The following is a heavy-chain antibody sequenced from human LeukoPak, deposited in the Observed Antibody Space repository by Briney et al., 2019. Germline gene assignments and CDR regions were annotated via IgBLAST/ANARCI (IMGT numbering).Heavy chain of an antibody. CDR2: IYHSGST. CDR3: ARLGITAGASYYYYYTDV. D-gene: IGHD6-13*01. CDR1: GYSISSGYY. V-gene: IGHV4-38-2*02. J-gene: IGHJ6*03. Sequence: SETLSLTCTVSGYSISSGYYWGWIRQPPGKGLEWIGSIYHSGSTNYNPSLKGRVTISVDTSKSQFSLKLSSVTAADTAVYYCARLGITAGASYYYYYTDVWGKGTTVAISS.